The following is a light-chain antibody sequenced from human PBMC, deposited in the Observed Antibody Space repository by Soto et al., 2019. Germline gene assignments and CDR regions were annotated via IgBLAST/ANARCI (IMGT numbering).Light chain of an antibody. V-gene: IGKV1-33*01. Sequence: IQMTQSPLFLSASVGDRVTITCQASHDITNYLNWYQQKPGKAPKLLIYDASMLETGVPSRFSGGGSGTHFTLTISSLHLEDVATYYCQQHDGFPYIFGPGTKLQI. CDR3: QQHDGFPYI. J-gene: IGKJ2*01. CDR2: DAS. CDR1: HDITNY.